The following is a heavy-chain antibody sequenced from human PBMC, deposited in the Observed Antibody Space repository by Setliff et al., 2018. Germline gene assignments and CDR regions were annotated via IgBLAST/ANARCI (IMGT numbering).Heavy chain of an antibody. V-gene: IGHV4-34*01. J-gene: IGHJ4*02. Sequence: PSETLSLTCTVYGGSFSDYYWGWIRQPPGKGLEWIAEINHSGSTNYNPSLKSRVTISVDTSKNQFSLKLSSVTAADKAVYYCARQPTGTYQWTFDSWGQGTLVT. CDR3: ARQPTGTYQWTFDS. CDR2: INHSGST. D-gene: IGHD1-26*01. CDR1: GGSFSDYY.